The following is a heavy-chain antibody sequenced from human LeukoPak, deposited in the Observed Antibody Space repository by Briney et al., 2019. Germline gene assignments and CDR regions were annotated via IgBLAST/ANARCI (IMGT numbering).Heavy chain of an antibody. Sequence: ASVKVSCKASGYTFTSYGIIWVRQAPGQGLEWLGWISAYNGNTNYAQKVQGRVTMTTDTSTSTAYMELRRLRSDDTAVYYCASEGVGVDYWGQGTLVTVSS. CDR3: ASEGVGVDY. V-gene: IGHV1-18*01. CDR2: ISAYNGNT. J-gene: IGHJ4*02. CDR1: GYTFTSYG.